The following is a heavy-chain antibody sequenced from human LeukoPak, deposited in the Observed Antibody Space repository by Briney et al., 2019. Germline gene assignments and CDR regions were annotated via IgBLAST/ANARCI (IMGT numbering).Heavy chain of an antibody. Sequence: SETLSLTCAVYGESFSGYYWSWIRQPPGKGLEWIGEINHSGSTNYNPSLKSRVTISVDTSKNQFSLKLSSVTAADTAVYYCARAPRGYRRFDPWGQGTLVTVSS. V-gene: IGHV4-34*01. D-gene: IGHD5-18*01. CDR2: INHSGST. CDR3: ARAPRGYRRFDP. J-gene: IGHJ5*02. CDR1: GESFSGYY.